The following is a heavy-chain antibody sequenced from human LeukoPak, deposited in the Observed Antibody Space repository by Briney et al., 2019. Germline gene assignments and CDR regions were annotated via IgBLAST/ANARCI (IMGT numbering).Heavy chain of an antibody. J-gene: IGHJ6*03. CDR3: ARDRPYYYYYMDV. CDR2: ISYDGSNK. Sequence: GGSLRLSCAASGFTFSTYAMHWVRQAPGKGLEWVAVISYDGSNKYYADSVKGRFTISRDNSKNTLYLQMKSLRAEDTALYYCARDRPYYYYYMDVWGKGTTVTVSS. CDR1: GFTFSTYA. V-gene: IGHV3-30*01.